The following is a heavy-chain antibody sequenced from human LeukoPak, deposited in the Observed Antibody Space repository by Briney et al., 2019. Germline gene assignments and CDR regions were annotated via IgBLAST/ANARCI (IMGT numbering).Heavy chain of an antibody. V-gene: IGHV4-39*01. CDR3: ARLGGGDWAYDY. Sequence: PSETLSLTCTVSGGSISSSSYFWGWIRQPPGRGLGWIGSIYYSGSTYYNPSVKSRVTISVDTSKNQFSLKLSSVTAADTAVYYCARLGGGDWAYDYWGQGTLVTVSS. CDR1: GGSISSSSYF. D-gene: IGHD2-21*02. J-gene: IGHJ4*02. CDR2: IYYSGST.